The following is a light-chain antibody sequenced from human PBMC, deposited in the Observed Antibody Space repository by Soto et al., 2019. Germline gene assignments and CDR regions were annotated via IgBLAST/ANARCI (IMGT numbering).Light chain of an antibody. J-gene: IGKJ1*01. CDR2: DAS. V-gene: IGKV3-11*01. CDR1: QSVSSY. Sequence: EIVLTQSPATLSLSPGEGATLSCRASQSVSSYLVWYQQKPGQAPRLLIYDASKRATGIPARFSGSGSGTDFTLTISSLEPEDFATYFCQQSFSSPWTFGQGTKVVIK. CDR3: QQSFSSPWT.